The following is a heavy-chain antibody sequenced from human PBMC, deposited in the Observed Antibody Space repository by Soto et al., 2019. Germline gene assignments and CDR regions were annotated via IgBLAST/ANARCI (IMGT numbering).Heavy chain of an antibody. CDR3: ARDQSSIAASLGY. CDR1: GGSISSYC. Sequence: QVQLQESGPGVAKPSETLSLTCTVSGGSISSYCWSWIRQPPGKGLEWIGYLCYTGSTNYNPSLKSRVTLSVDTSKNQFSLKLRSVTAADTAVYYCARDQSSIAASLGYWGQGTLVTVSS. CDR2: LCYTGST. J-gene: IGHJ4*02. V-gene: IGHV4-59*01. D-gene: IGHD6-13*01.